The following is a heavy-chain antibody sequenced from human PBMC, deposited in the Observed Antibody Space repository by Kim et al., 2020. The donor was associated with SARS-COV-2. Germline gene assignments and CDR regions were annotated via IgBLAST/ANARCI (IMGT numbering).Heavy chain of an antibody. Sequence: AASVKGKFTISREDAKSIAYLQMNSLKTEDTAVYYCTRKKRYSSGQSQGYWGQGTLVTVSS. J-gene: IGHJ4*02. V-gene: IGHV3-49*02. CDR3: TRKKRYSSGQSQGY. D-gene: IGHD6-19*01.